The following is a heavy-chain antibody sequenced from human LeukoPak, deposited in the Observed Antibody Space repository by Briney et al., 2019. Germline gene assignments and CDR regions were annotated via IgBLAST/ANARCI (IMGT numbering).Heavy chain of an antibody. D-gene: IGHD3-10*01. CDR1: GFTFSSNG. J-gene: IGHJ4*02. V-gene: IGHV3-33*01. CDR3: ARASDKVRGHFDY. CDR2: IWYDGSNE. Sequence: GGSLRLSCAASGFTFSSNGMDWVRQAPGKGLEWVAMIWYDGSNEYYADSVKGRFTISRDNSRNTLYLQMNSLGADDTAVYYCARASDKVRGHFDYWGQGTLVTVSS.